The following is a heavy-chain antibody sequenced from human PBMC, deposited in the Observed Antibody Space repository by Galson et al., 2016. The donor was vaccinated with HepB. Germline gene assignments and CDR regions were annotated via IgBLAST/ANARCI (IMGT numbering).Heavy chain of an antibody. CDR1: GGTFSTNL. D-gene: IGHD3-22*01. Sequence: SVKVSCKASGGTFSTNLISWVRQAPGQGLELMGGIIPILGTANYAQKFQGRVTIIADESTSTAYMELSSLRYGDTAVYYCARDSDRASSVYWGQGALVTVSS. CDR2: IIPILGTA. V-gene: IGHV1-69*13. CDR3: ARDSDRASSVY. J-gene: IGHJ4*02.